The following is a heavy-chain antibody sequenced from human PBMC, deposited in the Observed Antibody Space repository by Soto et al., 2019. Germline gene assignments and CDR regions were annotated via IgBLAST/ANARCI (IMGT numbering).Heavy chain of an antibody. CDR1: GGSISSSSYY. CDR2: IYYGGST. D-gene: IGHD6-19*01. V-gene: IGHV4-39*01. CDR3: AGPGIAVAGTDAFDI. Sequence: PSETLSLTCTVSGGSISSSSYYWGWIRQPPGKGLEWIGSIYYGGSTYYNPSLKSRVTISVDTSKNQFSLKLSSVTAADTAVYYCAGPGIAVAGTDAFDIWGQGTMVTVSS. J-gene: IGHJ3*02.